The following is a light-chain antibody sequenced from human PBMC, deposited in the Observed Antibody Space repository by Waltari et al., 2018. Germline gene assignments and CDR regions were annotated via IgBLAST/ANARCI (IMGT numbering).Light chain of an antibody. CDR2: AAS. CDR3: QHSHSTP. CDR1: QNINKF. J-gene: IGKJ3*01. Sequence: DIQMTQSPSFLSASVGDRVTITCRASQNINKFLNWYQQKPGKAPKFLIYAASLLQTGVPSRFRGSGSGTEFTLTIDSLQPEDFATYFCQHSHSTPIGPGTTVDV. V-gene: IGKV1-39*01.